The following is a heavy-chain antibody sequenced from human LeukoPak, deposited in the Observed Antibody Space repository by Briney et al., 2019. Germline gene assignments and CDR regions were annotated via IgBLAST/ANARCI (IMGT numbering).Heavy chain of an antibody. J-gene: IGHJ4*02. CDR1: GFTFTTYW. V-gene: IGHV3-7*01. Sequence: GGSLRLSCAASGFTFTTYWMGWVRQAPGKGLEWVANIKQDGSEQYYVDSVKGRCTISRDNSKNTVYLQMNSLRAEDTAVYYCAKDMDHDYDDYGFDYWGQGTPVTVSS. CDR3: AKDMDHDYDDYGFDY. CDR2: IKQDGSEQ. D-gene: IGHD4-17*01.